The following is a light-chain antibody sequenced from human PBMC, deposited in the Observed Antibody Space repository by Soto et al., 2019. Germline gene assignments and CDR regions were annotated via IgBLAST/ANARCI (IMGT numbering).Light chain of an antibody. CDR1: SRHSSYI. Sequence: QPVLTQSSSASASLGSSVKLTCTLNSRHSSYINAWHQQQPRKAPRYLMKLEGSGSHNKWSGVPDRLARSSSMADRYPTIFTLQYEDEADYYCETWDSNSRVFVGGTKLTVL. CDR3: ETWDSNSRV. CDR2: LEGSGSH. J-gene: IGLJ3*02. V-gene: IGLV4-60*02.